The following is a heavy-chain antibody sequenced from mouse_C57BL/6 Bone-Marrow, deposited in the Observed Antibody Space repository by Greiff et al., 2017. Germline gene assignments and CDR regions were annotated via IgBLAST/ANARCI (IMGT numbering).Heavy chain of an antibody. CDR3: ARSGGYDYYGSSYWYFDV. V-gene: IGHV14-3*01. J-gene: IGHJ1*03. CDR2: IDPANGNT. D-gene: IGHD1-1*01. CDR1: GFNIKNTY. Sequence: VQLQQSVAELVRPGASVKLSCTASGFNIKNTYMHWVKQRPEQGLEWIGRIDPANGNTKYAPKFQGKATITADPSSNTAYLQLSSLTSADTAIYYCARSGGYDYYGSSYWYFDVWGTGTTVTVSS.